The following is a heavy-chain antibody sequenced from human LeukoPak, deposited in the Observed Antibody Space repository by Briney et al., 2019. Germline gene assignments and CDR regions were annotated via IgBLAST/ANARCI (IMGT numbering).Heavy chain of an antibody. V-gene: IGHV1-2*02. J-gene: IGHJ4*02. D-gene: IGHD6-19*01. CDR3: AKVGAMAGIGWGDFDY. CDR1: GYTFTDYY. Sequence: ASVKVSCKASGYTFTDYYIHLVRQAPEQGLEWMGWINPNSGGTNYAPKFKGRVTMTRDTSISTAYMELSRLRSDDTAIYYCAKVGAMAGIGWGDFDYWGQGTLVSVSS. CDR2: INPNSGGT.